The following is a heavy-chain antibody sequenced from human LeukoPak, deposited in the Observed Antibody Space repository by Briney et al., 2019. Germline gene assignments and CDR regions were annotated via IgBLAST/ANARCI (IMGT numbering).Heavy chain of an antibody. D-gene: IGHD5-18*01. V-gene: IGHV3-64*01. CDR1: GFAFSSYA. J-gene: IGHJ5*02. CDR3: ARERGSYGNNWFDP. Sequence: TGGSLRLSCAASGFAFSSYAMHWVRQAPGKGLEYVSAISSNGGSTYYANSVKGRFTISRDNSKNTLYLQMGSLRAEDMAVYYCARERGSYGNNWFDPWGQGTLLTVSS. CDR2: ISSNGGST.